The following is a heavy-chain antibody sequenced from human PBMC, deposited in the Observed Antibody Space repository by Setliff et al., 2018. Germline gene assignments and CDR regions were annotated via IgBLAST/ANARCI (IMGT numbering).Heavy chain of an antibody. J-gene: IGHJ4*02. CDR2: IFFSGDT. CDR1: GGSVTSHY. Sequence: SETLSLTCAVSGGSVTSHYWSWIRQPPGKGLEWIGFIFFSGDTNSNPSLKSRVTMSVDTSKNQFSLKLNSVTAADTATYYCARDRSYYASGSFTKWFDYWGQGALVTVS. CDR3: ARDRSYYASGSFTKWFDY. V-gene: IGHV4-59*02. D-gene: IGHD3-10*01.